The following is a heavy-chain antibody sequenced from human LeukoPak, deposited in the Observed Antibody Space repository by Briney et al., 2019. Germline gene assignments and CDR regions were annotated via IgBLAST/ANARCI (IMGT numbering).Heavy chain of an antibody. CDR2: ISNRGSP. CDR3: VRDGGFYYTASPNSWFDP. D-gene: IGHD2-15*01. J-gene: IGHJ5*02. Sequence: SETLSLTCLVSGFSISSDDCWGWIRQPPGKGLEWIGSISNRGSPYYNPSLKSRVTMSVDTPNNHFSLRLSSVTAADTAVYYCVRDGGFYYTASPNSWFDPWGQGTLVTVSS. CDR1: GFSISSDDC. V-gene: IGHV4-38-2*02.